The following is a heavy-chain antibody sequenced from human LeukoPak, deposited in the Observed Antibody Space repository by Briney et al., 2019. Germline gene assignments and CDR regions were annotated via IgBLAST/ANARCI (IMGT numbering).Heavy chain of an antibody. Sequence: GESLKISCKGSGYSFTTYWIGWVRQMSEKGLEWMGIIYPGDSDTRYSPSFQGQVTISADKSISTACLQWSSLKASDSAMYYCARSASGWGFDDWGQGTLVTVSS. CDR1: GYSFTTYW. D-gene: IGHD6-19*01. CDR2: IYPGDSDT. J-gene: IGHJ4*02. V-gene: IGHV5-51*01. CDR3: ARSASGWGFDD.